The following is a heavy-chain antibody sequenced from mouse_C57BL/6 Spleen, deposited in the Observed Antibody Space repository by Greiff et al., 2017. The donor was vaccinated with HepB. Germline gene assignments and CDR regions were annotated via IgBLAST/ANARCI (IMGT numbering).Heavy chain of an antibody. CDR3: ARSLSTMMREDY. Sequence: QVQLQQPGAELVKPGASVKLSCKASGYTFTSYWMQWVKQRPGQGLEWIGEIDPSDSYTNYNQKFKGKATLTVDTSSSPAYMQLSSLTSEDSAVYYCARSLSTMMREDYWGQGTSVTVSS. V-gene: IGHV1-50*01. D-gene: IGHD2-4*01. CDR1: GYTFTSYW. J-gene: IGHJ4*01. CDR2: IDPSDSYT.